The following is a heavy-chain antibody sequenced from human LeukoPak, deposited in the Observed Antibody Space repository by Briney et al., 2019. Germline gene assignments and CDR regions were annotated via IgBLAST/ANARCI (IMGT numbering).Heavy chain of an antibody. CDR2: VNRVGDT. V-gene: IGHV4-34*01. J-gene: IGHJ5*02. Sequence: SETLSLTCAVHGASFSGYSWSWVRQPPGKGLEWIGEVNRVGDTIYNPSLKSRVTISIDTSTTQFSLRLSSVTVADTAVYFCARERVVSDYNWFDPWGQGTLVTVSS. CDR3: ARERVVSDYNWFDP. CDR1: GASFSGYS. D-gene: IGHD6-25*01.